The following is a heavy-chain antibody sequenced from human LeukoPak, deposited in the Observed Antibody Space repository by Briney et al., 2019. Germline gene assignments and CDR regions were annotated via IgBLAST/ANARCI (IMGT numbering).Heavy chain of an antibody. CDR3: ARDFFGQWLVQNLNWFDP. Sequence: ASVNVSFTASVYTFTCYYMHWVRQAPAQGREWMGWINPNSGGTNYAQKFQGRVTMTRDTSISTAYMELSRLRSDDTAVYYCARDFFGQWLVQNLNWFDPWGEGTLVTVSS. V-gene: IGHV1-2*02. J-gene: IGHJ5*02. D-gene: IGHD6-19*01. CDR1: VYTFTCYY. CDR2: INPNSGGT.